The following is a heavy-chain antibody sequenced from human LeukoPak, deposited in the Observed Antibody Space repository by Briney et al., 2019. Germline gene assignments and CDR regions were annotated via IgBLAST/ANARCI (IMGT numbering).Heavy chain of an antibody. CDR3: AINGGGDSGYGNFDY. J-gene: IGHJ4*02. V-gene: IGHV3-9*01. D-gene: IGHD5-12*01. Sequence: GGSLRLSCAVSGFTFDDYAMHWVRQVPGKGLEWVSGINWNSDSIGYADSVKGRFTTSRDNAKDSLYLQMNSLRAEDTAFYYCAINGGGDSGYGNFDYWGQGTLVTVSS. CDR1: GFTFDDYA. CDR2: INWNSDSI.